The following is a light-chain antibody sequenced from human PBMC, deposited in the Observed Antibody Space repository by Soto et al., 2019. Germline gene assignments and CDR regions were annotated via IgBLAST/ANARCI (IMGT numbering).Light chain of an antibody. V-gene: IGKV2-30*01. CDR1: QSLVYSDGNIY. Sequence: DVVMTQSPLSLPVTLGQPASISCRSSQSLVYSDGNIYLSWFHQRPGQSTRRLIYKVSNREYGVPDRFSGSGSGTEFTLRISTVEAEDVGDYYCMQGTHWPTFGQGTKVEIK. CDR2: KVS. J-gene: IGKJ1*01. CDR3: MQGTHWPT.